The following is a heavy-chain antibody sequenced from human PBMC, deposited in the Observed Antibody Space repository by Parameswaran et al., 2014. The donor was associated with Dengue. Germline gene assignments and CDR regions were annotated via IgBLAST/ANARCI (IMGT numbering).Heavy chain of an antibody. J-gene: IGHJ4*02. CDR2: ISGSGGST. CDR1: GFTFSSYA. D-gene: IGHD1-14*01. Sequence: LKISCAASGFTFSSYAMSWVRQAPGKGLEWVSAISGSGGSTYYADSVKGRFTISRDNSKNTLYLQMNSLRAEDTAVYYCAKDLTEYYFDYWGQGTLVTVSS. V-gene: IGHV3-23*01. CDR3: AKDLTEYYFDY.